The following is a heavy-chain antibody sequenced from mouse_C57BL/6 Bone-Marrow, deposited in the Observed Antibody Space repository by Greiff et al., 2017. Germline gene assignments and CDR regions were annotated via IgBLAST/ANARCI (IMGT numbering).Heavy chain of an antibody. CDR2: IYPGDGDT. CDR1: GYAFSSSW. Sequence: QVQLQQSGPELVKPGASVKISCKASGYAFSSSWMNWVKQRPGKGLEWIGRIYPGDGDTNYNGKFKGKATLTADKSSSTAYMQLSSLTSEDSAVYFCASDYDYDWFAYWGQGTLVTVSA. CDR3: ASDYDYDWFAY. V-gene: IGHV1-82*01. D-gene: IGHD2-4*01. J-gene: IGHJ3*01.